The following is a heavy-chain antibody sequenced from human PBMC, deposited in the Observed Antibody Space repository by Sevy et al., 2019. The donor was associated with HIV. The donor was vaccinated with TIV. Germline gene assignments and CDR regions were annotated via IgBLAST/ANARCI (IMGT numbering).Heavy chain of an antibody. CDR3: TGDLYGSGWFYFDY. Sequence: GGSLRLSCTASGFTFSDYAMSWVRQAPGKGLEWVGFIKTKTYGGTTEYAASVKGRFIISRDDSKNIAYLQMNRLKTEGTAVYYCTGDLYGSGWFYFDYWGQGTLVTVSS. D-gene: IGHD6-19*01. V-gene: IGHV3-49*04. CDR1: GFTFSDYA. J-gene: IGHJ4*02. CDR2: IKTKTYGGTT.